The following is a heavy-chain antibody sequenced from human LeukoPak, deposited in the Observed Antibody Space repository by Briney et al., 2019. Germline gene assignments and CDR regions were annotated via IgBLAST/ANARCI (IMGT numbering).Heavy chain of an antibody. CDR3: ATAPPPVLRFLEWLSTFDY. D-gene: IGHD3-3*01. CDR2: SDPEDGET. J-gene: IGHJ4*02. Sequence: ASVKVSCKVSGYTLTELSMHWVRQAPGKGLEWMGGSDPEDGETIYAQKFQGRVTMTEDTSTDTAYMELSSLRSEDTAVYYCATAPPPVLRFLEWLSTFDYWGQGTLVTVSS. CDR1: GYTLTELS. V-gene: IGHV1-24*01.